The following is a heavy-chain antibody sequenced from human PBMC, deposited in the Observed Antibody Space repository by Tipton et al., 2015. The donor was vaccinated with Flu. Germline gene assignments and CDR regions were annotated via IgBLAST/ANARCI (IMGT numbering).Heavy chain of an antibody. V-gene: IGHV4-34*01. D-gene: IGHD4-23*01. CDR2: INHSGRT. J-gene: IGHJ4*02. CDR3: ARHGGYYFDY. CDR1: GGSVSGHY. Sequence: TLSLTCAVYGGSVSGHYWSCIRQPPGKGLEWIGEINHSGRTDYNPSLKSRVTISVDTSKNQFSLKLSSVNAADTAVYYCARHGGYYFDYWGQGTLVTVSS.